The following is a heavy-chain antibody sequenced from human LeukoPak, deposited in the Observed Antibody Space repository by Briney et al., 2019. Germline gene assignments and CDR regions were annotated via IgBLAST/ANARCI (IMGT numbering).Heavy chain of an antibody. CDR1: GFSFISYG. V-gene: IGHV3-30*18. CDR3: AKRPSDYGDYVNY. D-gene: IGHD4-17*01. J-gene: IGHJ4*02. CDR2: ISDDGRRK. Sequence: GGSLRLSCAASGFSFISYGMHWVRQAPGKGLEWVGVISDDGRRKDYADSVKGRFTISRDNSKDTLYLQMNSLRAEVTAVYYCAKRPSDYGDYVNYWGQGTLVTVSS.